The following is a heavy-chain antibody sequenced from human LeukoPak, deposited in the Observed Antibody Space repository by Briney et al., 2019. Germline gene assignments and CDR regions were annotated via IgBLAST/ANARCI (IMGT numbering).Heavy chain of an antibody. J-gene: IGHJ3*02. Sequence: SGPTLVNPTQTLTLTCTFSGFSLSTSGVGVGWIRQPPGKALEWLALIYWDDDKRYSPSLKSRLTITKDTSESQVVLTMTNMHPVNSGNYYCAHTYSSGWFAGGAFDIWGQGTMVTVSS. V-gene: IGHV2-5*02. CDR1: GFSLSTSGVG. D-gene: IGHD6-19*01. CDR3: AHTYSSGWFAGGAFDI. CDR2: IYWDDDK.